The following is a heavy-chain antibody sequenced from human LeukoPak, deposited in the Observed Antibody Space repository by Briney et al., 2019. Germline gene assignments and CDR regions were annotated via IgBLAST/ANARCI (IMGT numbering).Heavy chain of an antibody. J-gene: IGHJ4*02. Sequence: ASVKVSCKVSGYTLTELSMHWVRQAPGKGLEWMGGFDPEDGETIYAQKFQGRVTMTEDTSTDTAYMELSSLRSEDTAVYYCATYDCVWGSYYFDYWGQGTLVTASS. V-gene: IGHV1-24*01. D-gene: IGHD3-16*01. CDR2: FDPEDGET. CDR1: GYTLTELS. CDR3: ATYDCVWGSYYFDY.